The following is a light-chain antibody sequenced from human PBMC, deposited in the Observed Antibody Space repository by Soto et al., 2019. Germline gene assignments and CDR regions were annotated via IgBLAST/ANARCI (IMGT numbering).Light chain of an antibody. CDR3: QQYGSSPRT. V-gene: IGKV3-20*01. J-gene: IGKJ1*01. Sequence: IVLTQSPCTLSLSPGERATLSCGAGQSVSGRYLAWYQQKPGHAPRLLIYGASSRATGIPDRFSGSGSGTDFTLTISRLEPEDFELYYCQQYGSSPRTFGQGTKVDIK. CDR2: GAS. CDR1: QSVSGRY.